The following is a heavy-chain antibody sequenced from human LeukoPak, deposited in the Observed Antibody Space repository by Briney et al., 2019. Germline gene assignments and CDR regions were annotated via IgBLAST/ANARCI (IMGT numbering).Heavy chain of an antibody. CDR3: ARDDYGDWDFDY. V-gene: IGHV4-59*01. CDR1: GGSFSSYY. D-gene: IGHD4-17*01. CDR2: IYYSGST. J-gene: IGHJ4*02. Sequence: SETLSLTCTVSGGSFSSYYWSWIRQPPGKGLEWIGYIYYSGSTNYSPSLKSRVIISVDTSKNQFSLKLSSVTAADTAVYYCARDDYGDWDFDYWGQGNLVTVSS.